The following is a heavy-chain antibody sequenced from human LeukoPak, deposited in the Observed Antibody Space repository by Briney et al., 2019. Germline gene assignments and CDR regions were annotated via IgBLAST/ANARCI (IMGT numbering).Heavy chain of an antibody. CDR1: GYTFTGYY. Sequence: SVKVSCKASGYTFTGYYMHWVRQAPGQGLEWMGRIIPMLGTVNYALKFQGRVTIIADKFTSTAYMELSSLRSEDTAVYYCARDQKVGATPYFGMDVWGQGTTVTVSS. V-gene: IGHV1-69*08. D-gene: IGHD1-26*01. J-gene: IGHJ6*02. CDR3: ARDQKVGATPYFGMDV. CDR2: IIPMLGTV.